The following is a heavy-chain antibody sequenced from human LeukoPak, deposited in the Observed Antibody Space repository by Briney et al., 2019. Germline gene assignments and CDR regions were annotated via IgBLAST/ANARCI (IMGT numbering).Heavy chain of an antibody. CDR2: IKQDGSEK. Sequence: PGGSLRLSCAASGFTFSSYWMSWVRQAPGKGLEWVANIKQDGSEKYYVDFVKGRFTISRDNAKNSLYLQMNSLRAEDTAVYYCAREDGTLGIVGATTRAYYFDYWGQGTLVTVSS. D-gene: IGHD1-26*01. J-gene: IGHJ4*02. V-gene: IGHV3-7*01. CDR3: AREDGTLGIVGATTRAYYFDY. CDR1: GFTFSSYW.